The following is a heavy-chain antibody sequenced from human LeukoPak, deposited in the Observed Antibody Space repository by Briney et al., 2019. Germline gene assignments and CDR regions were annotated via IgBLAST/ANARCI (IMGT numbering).Heavy chain of an antibody. Sequence: ASVKVSCKASGCTFTGYYMHWVRQAPGQGLEWMGRINPNSGGTNYAQKFQGRVTMTRDTSISTAYMELSRLRSDDTAVYYCARDWDSSGRDYWGQGTLVTVSS. D-gene: IGHD3-22*01. V-gene: IGHV1-2*06. CDR3: ARDWDSSGRDY. CDR2: INPNSGGT. CDR1: GCTFTGYY. J-gene: IGHJ4*02.